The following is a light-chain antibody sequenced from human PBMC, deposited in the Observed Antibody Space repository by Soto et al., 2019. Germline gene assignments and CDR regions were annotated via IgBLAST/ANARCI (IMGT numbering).Light chain of an antibody. J-gene: IGLJ2*01. CDR2: GNT. CDR3: QSYYSSLSGSRVL. Sequence: QSVLTQPPSVSGAPGQRVTISCTGSRSNIGAGYDVHWYQQLPGTAPKLLIYGNTNRPSGVPDRFSGSKSGTSASLAITGLQAEDEADYYCQSYYSSLSGSRVLFGGVTKLTVL. V-gene: IGLV1-40*01. CDR1: RSNIGAGYD.